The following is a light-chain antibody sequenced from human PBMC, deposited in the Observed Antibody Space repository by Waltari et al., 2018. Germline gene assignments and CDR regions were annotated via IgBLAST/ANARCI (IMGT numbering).Light chain of an antibody. CDR1: QSVSSTY. CDR2: GAS. Sequence: EIVLTQSPGTQSLSPGERATISCRTSQSVSSTYIAWYQQKPGQTPRLLIYGASNRATGIPDRFSGSGSGTDFTLTISRLEPEDSAVYYCQQYVSSPLTFGGGTKVEIK. J-gene: IGKJ4*01. CDR3: QQYVSSPLT. V-gene: IGKV3-20*01.